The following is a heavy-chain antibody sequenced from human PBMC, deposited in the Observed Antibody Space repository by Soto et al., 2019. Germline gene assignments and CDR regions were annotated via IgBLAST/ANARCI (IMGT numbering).Heavy chain of an antibody. CDR1: GGSISSYY. CDR3: ARDKGSSGWSFYY. D-gene: IGHD6-19*01. J-gene: IGHJ4*02. CDR2: IYYSGST. Sequence: QVQLQESGPGLVKPSETLSLTCTVSGGSISSYYWSWIRQPPGKGLEWIGYIYYSGSTNYNPSLKSRVTISVDTSKNQFSLKLSSVTAADTAVYYCARDKGSSGWSFYYWGQGTLVTVSS. V-gene: IGHV4-59*01.